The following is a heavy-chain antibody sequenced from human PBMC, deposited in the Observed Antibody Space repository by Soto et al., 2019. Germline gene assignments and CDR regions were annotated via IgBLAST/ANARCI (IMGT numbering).Heavy chain of an antibody. CDR1: GGSFSGYY. CDR2: INHSGST. CDR3: ARKVAGTGRDWFDP. V-gene: IGHV4-34*01. J-gene: IGHJ5*02. D-gene: IGHD6-19*01. Sequence: SETLSLTCAVYGGSFSGYYWSWIRQPPGKGLEWIGEINHSGSTNYNPSLKSRVTISVDTSKNQFSLKLSSVTAADTAVYYCARKVAGTGRDWFDPWGQGTLVTVS.